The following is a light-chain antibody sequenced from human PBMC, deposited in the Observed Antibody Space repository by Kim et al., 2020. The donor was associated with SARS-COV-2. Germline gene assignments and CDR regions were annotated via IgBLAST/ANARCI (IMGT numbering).Light chain of an antibody. CDR3: QQIYDPPLI. CDR2: TAS. Sequence: DIQMTQSPSSLSASVGDSVTITCRASQKIGGFLNWYQQKPGKAPNLLIFTASTLQGGVPSRFSGSGSGADFTLTISSLQPEDSATYYCQQIYDPPLIFGGGTKLEI. CDR1: QKIGGF. V-gene: IGKV1-39*01. J-gene: IGKJ4*01.